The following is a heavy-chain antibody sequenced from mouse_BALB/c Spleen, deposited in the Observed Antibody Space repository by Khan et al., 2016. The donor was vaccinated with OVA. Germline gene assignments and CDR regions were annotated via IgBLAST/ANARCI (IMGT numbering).Heavy chain of an antibody. D-gene: IGHD1-1*01. V-gene: IGHV3-2*02. Sequence: EVQLQESGPGLVKPSQSLSLTCTVTGYSITSNYAWNWIRQFPGNLLEWIGYISYSDSTSYNPSLKSRISITRDTSKNQSFLQLNSVTTEDTATYYCARGNYYGYAMDYWGQGTSVTVSS. CDR3: ARGNYYGYAMDY. J-gene: IGHJ4*01. CDR2: ISYSDST. CDR1: GYSITSNYA.